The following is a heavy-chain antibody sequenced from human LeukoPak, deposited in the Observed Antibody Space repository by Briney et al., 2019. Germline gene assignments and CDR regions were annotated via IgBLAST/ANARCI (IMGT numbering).Heavy chain of an antibody. V-gene: IGHV3-20*04. Sequence: GSLRLSCTASGFAFDEHGMSWVRQVPGKGLEWVSGINWSGGSTGCADPLRGRFTISRDNAKNSLYLQMDSLRAEDTALYYCARAPITSPFYFDYWGQGTLVTVSS. CDR1: GFAFDEHG. CDR2: INWSGGST. D-gene: IGHD2-2*01. J-gene: IGHJ4*02. CDR3: ARAPITSPFYFDY.